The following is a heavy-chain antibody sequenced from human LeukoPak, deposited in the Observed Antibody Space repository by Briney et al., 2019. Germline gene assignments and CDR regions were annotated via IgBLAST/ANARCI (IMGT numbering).Heavy chain of an antibody. D-gene: IGHD3-22*01. Sequence: SETLSLTCAVSDESISGSYWSWIRQTPGKGLEWIGEINHRERSNYNPSLKSRATISIDTSKKQVSLKLTSVTAADTAVYYCARATMIVLSTGATSATDAFDVWGQGTMVTVSS. CDR1: DESISGSY. J-gene: IGHJ3*01. V-gene: IGHV4-34*01. CDR3: ARATMIVLSTGATSATDAFDV. CDR2: INHRERS.